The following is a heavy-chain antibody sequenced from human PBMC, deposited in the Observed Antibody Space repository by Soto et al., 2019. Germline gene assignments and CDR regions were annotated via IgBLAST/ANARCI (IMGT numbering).Heavy chain of an antibody. CDR2: VIGSGGPT. D-gene: IGHD5-18*01. Sequence: EVQLLESGGGLVQPGGSLSLSGAASGFTFSNYDMSCVRQAPGKGLECVSSVIGSGGPTYYADSVRGRFARSRDNSKNTLYLQMNSLRAEDTAIYCCARCTVDTIVTSVWCKWFDPWGQGTLGTVSS. J-gene: IGHJ5*02. V-gene: IGHV3-23*01. CDR1: GFTFSNYD. CDR3: ARCTVDTIVTSVWCKWFDP.